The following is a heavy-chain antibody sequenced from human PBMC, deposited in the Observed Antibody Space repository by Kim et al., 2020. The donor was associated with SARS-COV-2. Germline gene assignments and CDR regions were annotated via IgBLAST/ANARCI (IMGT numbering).Heavy chain of an antibody. CDR3: ARSSTGSSWYNSYIYYFDY. CDR1: GGSISSSSYY. CDR2: IYYSGST. D-gene: IGHD6-13*01. V-gene: IGHV4-39*01. Sequence: SETLSLTCTVSGGSISSSSYYWGWIRQPPGKGLEWIGSIYYSGSTYYNPSLKSRVTISVDTSKNQFSLKLSSVTAADTAVYYCARSSTGSSWYNSYIYYFDYWGQGTLVTVSS. J-gene: IGHJ4*02.